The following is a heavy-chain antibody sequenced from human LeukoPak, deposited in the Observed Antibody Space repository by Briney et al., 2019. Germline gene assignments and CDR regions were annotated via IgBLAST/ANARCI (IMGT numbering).Heavy chain of an antibody. CDR3: AAGGHYSGL. D-gene: IGHD2-21*01. Sequence: GGSLRLSCAASGVTLSDGWMSWVRQAPGKGVEWVGRIKSKTDGGTTEYPAPVKGRFTISRDDSKNTMDLQMNNLKTEDTAVYFCAAGGHYSGLWGRGTLVTVSS. CDR2: IKSKTDGGTT. CDR1: GVTLSDGW. V-gene: IGHV3-15*05. J-gene: IGHJ2*01.